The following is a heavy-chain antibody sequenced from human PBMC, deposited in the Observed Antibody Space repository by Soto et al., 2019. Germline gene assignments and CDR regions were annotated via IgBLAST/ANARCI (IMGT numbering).Heavy chain of an antibody. CDR2: ISSSSSYI. CDR1: GFTFSNYN. CDR3: ARDAGQGGFWSGYYAIDY. V-gene: IGHV3-21*01. Sequence: GSLRLSCAASGFTFSNYNMNWVRQAPGKGLEWVSSISSSSSYIYYADSVKGRFTISRDNAKNSLYLQMNSLRAEDTAVYYCARDAGQGGFWSGYYAIDYWGQGTLVTVSS. J-gene: IGHJ4*02. D-gene: IGHD3-3*01.